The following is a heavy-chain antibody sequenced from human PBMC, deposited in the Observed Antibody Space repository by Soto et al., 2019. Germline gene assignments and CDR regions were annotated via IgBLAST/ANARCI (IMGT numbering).Heavy chain of an antibody. J-gene: IGHJ2*01. V-gene: IGHV4-59*01. CDR1: SGSISGYY. CDR2: IFYSGST. D-gene: IGHD2-21*02. CDR3: VHYGGDSRWYFDV. Sequence: SETLSLTCTVSSGSISGYYWSWIRQPPGKGLEWIGCIFYSGSTKYNPSLKSRATISIDKSERQFSLKLSSLTAADTAVYYCVHYGGDSRWYFDVWGRGTLVTVSS.